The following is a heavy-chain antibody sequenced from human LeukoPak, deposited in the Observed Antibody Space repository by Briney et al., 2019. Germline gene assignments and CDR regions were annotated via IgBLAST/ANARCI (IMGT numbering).Heavy chain of an antibody. D-gene: IGHD3-3*01. CDR1: GGTFSSYA. CDR2: IIPILGIA. Sequence: ASVKVSCKASGGTFSSYAISWVRQAPGQGLEWMGRIIPILGIANYAQKFQGRVTMTRDTSTSTVYMELSSLRSEDTAVYYCARIALFGVDPFDYWGQGTLVTVSS. J-gene: IGHJ4*02. V-gene: IGHV1-69*04. CDR3: ARIALFGVDPFDY.